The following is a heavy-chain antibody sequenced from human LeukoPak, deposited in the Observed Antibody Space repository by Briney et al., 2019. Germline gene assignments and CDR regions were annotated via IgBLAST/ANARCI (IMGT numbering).Heavy chain of an antibody. J-gene: IGHJ3*01. CDR1: D. V-gene: IGHV1-2*02. CDR2: INPNSGDT. Sequence: ASVNVACKTSDLHWVRQAPGQGLEWMGWINPNSGDTNYAQKFQGKISMTADTSTSTAYMELRRLRSDDTAVYYCAKGFDAADYYWGQGGFDFWGQGTKVIVSS. CDR3: AKGFDAADYYWGQGGFDF. D-gene: IGHD3-16*01.